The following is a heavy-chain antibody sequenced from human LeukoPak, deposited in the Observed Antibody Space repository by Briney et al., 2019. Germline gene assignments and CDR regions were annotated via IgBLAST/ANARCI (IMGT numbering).Heavy chain of an antibody. CDR2: ISYDGRNK. Sequence: GGSLRLSCAAPGFTFSTYAMNWVRQAPGKGLDWVALISYDGRNKYYADSVKGRFTISRDNSKNTLYLQMSSLRAEDTALYYCARTRGIAAAGAWTPFDIWGQGTMVTVSS. J-gene: IGHJ3*02. D-gene: IGHD6-13*01. CDR3: ARTRGIAAAGAWTPFDI. CDR1: GFTFSTYA. V-gene: IGHV3-30*03.